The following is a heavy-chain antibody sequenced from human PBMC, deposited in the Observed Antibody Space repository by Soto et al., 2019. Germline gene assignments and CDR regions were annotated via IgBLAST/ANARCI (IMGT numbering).Heavy chain of an antibody. CDR1: GYTFTGYY. Sequence: AAVKVPCQASGYTFTGYYMRWVRQAPGPGLEWMGGNNPNSGGTNYAQKCQGMVTMTRTTSISTAYMELSRLRSDVTAVYYGARGNFIRSNNCHNWFDPWGQGTLVTVSS. D-gene: IGHD1-1*01. CDR3: ARGNFIRSNNCHNWFDP. CDR2: NNPNSGGT. J-gene: IGHJ5*02. V-gene: IGHV1-2*02.